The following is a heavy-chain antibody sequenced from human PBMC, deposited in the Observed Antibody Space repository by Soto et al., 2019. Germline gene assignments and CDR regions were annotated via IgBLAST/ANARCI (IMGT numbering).Heavy chain of an antibody. V-gene: IGHV1-69*13. Sequence: SVKVSCKDSGCPFSSYAISWVRKASAQWLEWMGGIIPIFGTAKYAQKFQGRVTITAEESASTAYLDISCLISEDTPMHYCARDRRAVAWLFDYGSLGTWVTASS. CDR3: ARDRRAVAWLFDY. J-gene: IGHJ4*02. CDR1: GCPFSSYA. D-gene: IGHD6-19*01. CDR2: IIPIFGTA.